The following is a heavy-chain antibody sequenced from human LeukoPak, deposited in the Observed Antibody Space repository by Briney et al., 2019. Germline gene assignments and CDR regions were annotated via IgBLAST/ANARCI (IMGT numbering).Heavy chain of an antibody. CDR2: INPSGGST. CDR3: ARDSGPDDY. V-gene: IGHV1-46*01. Sequence: ASVKVSCKASGYTFTSYGISWVGQAPGQGLEWMGIINPSGGSTSYAQKFQGRVTMTRDTSTSTVYMELSSLRSEDTAVYYCARDSGPDDYWGQGTLVTVSS. CDR1: GYTFTSYG. J-gene: IGHJ4*02. D-gene: IGHD2-15*01.